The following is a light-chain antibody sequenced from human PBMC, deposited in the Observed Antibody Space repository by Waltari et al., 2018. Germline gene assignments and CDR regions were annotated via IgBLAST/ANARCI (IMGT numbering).Light chain of an antibody. CDR3: QQYNSYPYT. CDR1: QSISSW. J-gene: IGKJ2*01. Sequence: IQMTQSPSTLSASVGDRVTITCRASQSISSWLAWYQQKPGKGPKLLIDKAASLQSGVPSRFSGSGSGTEFTLTISSLQPDDFATYYCQQYNSYPYTFGQGTKLEIK. CDR2: KAA. V-gene: IGKV1-5*03.